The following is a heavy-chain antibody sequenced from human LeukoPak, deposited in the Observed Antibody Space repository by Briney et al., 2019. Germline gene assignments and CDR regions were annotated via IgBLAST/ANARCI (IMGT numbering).Heavy chain of an antibody. D-gene: IGHD3-22*01. CDR1: GGSIRGSNYY. CDR3: ARLFYYDSSGPPS. Sequence: SEPLSLTCNVFGGSIRGSNYYWGWIRQPPGKGLGWIGSIYYSGSTYYNPSLKSRVTISVDTSNNQFSLKVRSATATDTAVYYCARLFYYDSSGPPSWGQGTLVTVSS. CDR2: IYYSGST. J-gene: IGHJ5*02. V-gene: IGHV4-39*01.